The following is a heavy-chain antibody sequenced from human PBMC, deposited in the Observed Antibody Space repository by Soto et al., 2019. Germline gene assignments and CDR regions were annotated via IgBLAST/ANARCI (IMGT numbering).Heavy chain of an antibody. CDR3: ARNKNYYGSGTYYNGYDY. CDR1: GYTFTSYY. Sequence: ASVKVSCKASGYTFTSYYIHWVRQAPGQGIEWVGIINPSGGSTSYPQKFQGRVTMTRDTSTSTVYTELSSLRSEDTAVYYCARNKNYYGSGTYYNGYDYWGQGTLVSVSS. D-gene: IGHD3-10*01. V-gene: IGHV1-46*01. J-gene: IGHJ4*02. CDR2: INPSGGST.